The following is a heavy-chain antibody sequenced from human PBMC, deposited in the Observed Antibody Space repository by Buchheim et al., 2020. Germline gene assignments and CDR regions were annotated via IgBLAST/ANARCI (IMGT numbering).Heavy chain of an antibody. CDR2: IKQDGSEN. J-gene: IGHJ3*02. D-gene: IGHD6-6*01. CDR1: VFTFSSYW. V-gene: IGHV3-7*01. Sequence: EVQLVESGGGLVQPGGSLRLSCAASVFTFSSYWMSWVRQAPGKGLECVANIKQDGSENYYVDSVKGRFTISRDNAKNSLYLQMNSLRAEDTAVYYCARDIELGDAFDIWGQGT. CDR3: ARDIELGDAFDI.